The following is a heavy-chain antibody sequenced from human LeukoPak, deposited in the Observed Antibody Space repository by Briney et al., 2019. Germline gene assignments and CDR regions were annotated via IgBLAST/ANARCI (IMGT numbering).Heavy chain of an antibody. D-gene: IGHD2-2*02. CDR2: IYYGETT. CDR1: DGSVSSNTYN. V-gene: IGHV4-39*01. Sequence: PSETLSLTCTVSDGSVSSNTYNWAWIRQPPGKGLEWIGGIYYGETTYYNPSLKSRVSVSVDTSKNQFSVRLSSVTAADTAVYYCARHIGTLSCYKYWGQGILVTVSS. CDR3: ARHIGTLSCYKY. J-gene: IGHJ4*02.